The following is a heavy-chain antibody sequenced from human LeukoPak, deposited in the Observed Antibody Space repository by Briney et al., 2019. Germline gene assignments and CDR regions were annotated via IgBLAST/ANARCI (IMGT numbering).Heavy chain of an antibody. J-gene: IGHJ6*03. CDR1: GFIIDDYG. V-gene: IGHV3-23*01. CDR2: INWNGGST. D-gene: IGHD3-9*01. CDR3: AKDGGEYYDILTGYYPRLYYMDV. Sequence: GASLILSSAAAGFIIDDYGMSWVRQAPGKGLEWVSGINWNGGSTYYADSVKGRFTISRDNSKNTLYLQMTSLSAEDTAVYYCAKDGGEYYDILTGYYPRLYYMDVWGKGTTVTISS.